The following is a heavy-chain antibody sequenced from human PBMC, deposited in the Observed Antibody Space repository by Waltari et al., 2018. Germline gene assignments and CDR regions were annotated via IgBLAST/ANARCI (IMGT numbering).Heavy chain of an antibody. CDR3: ARVWDWGPLDY. V-gene: IGHV3-21*01. J-gene: IGHJ4*02. CDR1: GFTFSSYT. Sequence: EVQLVESGGGLVKPGGSLRLSCAASGFTFSSYTMSWVRQAPGKGLEWVSAITSISSSIYYADSVKGRFTISRDNAKNSLYLQMNSLRAEDTAVYYCARVWDWGPLDYWGQGTLVTVSS. D-gene: IGHD7-27*01. CDR2: ITSISSSI.